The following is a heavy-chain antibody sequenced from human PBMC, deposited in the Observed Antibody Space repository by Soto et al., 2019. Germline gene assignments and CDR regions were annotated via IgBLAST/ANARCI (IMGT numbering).Heavy chain of an antibody. CDR3: AREGMNSGSYRLLDAFDI. Sequence: QVQLVESGGGVVQPGRSLRLSCAASGFTFSSYGMHWVRQAPGRGLEWVALIWYDGSNKYYADSVKGRFTISRDNSKNTLYLQMNSLRAEETGVYYCAREGMNSGSYRLLDAFDIWGQGTMVTVSS. D-gene: IGHD1-26*01. V-gene: IGHV3-33*01. J-gene: IGHJ3*02. CDR2: IWYDGSNK. CDR1: GFTFSSYG.